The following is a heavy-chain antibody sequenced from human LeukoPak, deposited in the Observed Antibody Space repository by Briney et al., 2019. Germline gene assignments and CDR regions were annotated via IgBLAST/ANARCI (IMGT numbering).Heavy chain of an antibody. J-gene: IGHJ3*02. V-gene: IGHV3-48*03. CDR3: ARDRKSSSWYLSGFDI. Sequence: GGSLRLSCAASGFTFSSYEMNWVPQAPGKGLELVSYTSRSGSTISYADSVKGRFTISRDNAKNSLYLQMNSLRAEDTAVYYCARDRKSSSWYLSGFDIWGQGTMVTVSS. CDR2: TSRSGSTI. CDR1: GFTFSSYE. D-gene: IGHD6-13*01.